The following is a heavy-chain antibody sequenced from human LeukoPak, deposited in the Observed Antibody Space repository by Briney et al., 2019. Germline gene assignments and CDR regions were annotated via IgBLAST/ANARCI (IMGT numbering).Heavy chain of an antibody. CDR2: IYYSGST. Sequence: PSETLSLTCTVSGGSISSGNYYWSWIRQPPGKGLEWIGYIYYSGSTYYNLSLKSRVTISVDTSKNQFSLKLSSVTAADTAVYYCARVASSADWFDPWGQGTLVTVSS. J-gene: IGHJ5*02. CDR1: GGSISSGNYY. D-gene: IGHD3-22*01. V-gene: IGHV4-30-4*08. CDR3: ARVASSADWFDP.